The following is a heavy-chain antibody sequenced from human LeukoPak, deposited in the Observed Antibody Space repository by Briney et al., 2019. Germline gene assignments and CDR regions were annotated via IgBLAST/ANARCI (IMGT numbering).Heavy chain of an antibody. J-gene: IGHJ6*02. D-gene: IGHD3-22*01. Sequence: PGGSLRLSCAASGFTFSSYWMSWIRQSPGKGLEWMGYIFHSGSTTYNPSLSSRLTISVDTSKNQFSLELRSVTAADTAVYYCARQGTSGSYLTGLDVWGQGTTVTVSS. CDR2: IFHSGST. CDR3: ARQGTSGSYLTGLDV. CDR1: GFTFSSYW. V-gene: IGHV4-59*08.